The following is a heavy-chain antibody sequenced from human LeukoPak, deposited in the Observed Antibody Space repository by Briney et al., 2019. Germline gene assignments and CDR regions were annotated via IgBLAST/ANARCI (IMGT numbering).Heavy chain of an antibody. CDR2: IIPILGIA. CDR3: AGQRGGYWQGAFDI. D-gene: IGHD3-22*01. CDR1: GGTFSSYT. V-gene: IGHV1-69*02. Sequence: SVKVSCKASGGTFSSYTISWVRQAPGQGFEWMGRIIPILGIANYAQKFQGRVTITADKSTSTAYMELSSLRSEDTAVYYYAGQRGGYWQGAFDIWGQGTMVTVSS. J-gene: IGHJ3*02.